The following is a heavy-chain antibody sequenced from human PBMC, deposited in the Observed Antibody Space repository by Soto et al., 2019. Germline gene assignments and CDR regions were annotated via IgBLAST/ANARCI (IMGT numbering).Heavy chain of an antibody. V-gene: IGHV3-74*01. CDR2: VGSDGRGA. D-gene: IGHD3-16*01. CDR3: ARDGLMHGPDMDQ. J-gene: IGHJ4*02. Sequence: EVQLVESGGGLVQPGGSVRLSCAASGYTFSNYWMHWVRQTPGKGLVWVSRVGSDGRGATYADSVKGRFTISRDNAKNTLYLQMDSLRVEDTAMYPCARDGLMHGPDMDQWGQGILVTVSS. CDR1: GYTFSNYW.